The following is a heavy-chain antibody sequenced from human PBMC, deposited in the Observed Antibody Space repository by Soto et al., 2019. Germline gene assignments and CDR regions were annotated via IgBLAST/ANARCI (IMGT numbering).Heavy chain of an antibody. CDR2: ISAYNGNT. CDR3: ASGTLYGSGSYYDAFDI. D-gene: IGHD3-10*01. V-gene: IGHV1-18*01. J-gene: IGHJ3*02. CDR1: GYTFTSYG. Sequence: ASVKVSCKASGYTFTSYGISWVRQAPGQGLAWMGWISAYNGNTNYAQKLQGRVTKTTDASTSTAYMELRSLSADDAGVYYCASGTLYGSGSYYDAFDIWGQGTMVTVSS.